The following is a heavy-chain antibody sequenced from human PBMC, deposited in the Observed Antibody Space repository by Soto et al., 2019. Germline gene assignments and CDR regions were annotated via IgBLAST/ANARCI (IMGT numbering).Heavy chain of an antibody. D-gene: IGHD3-10*01. CDR3: ARDGSVAASFYYSYGMDV. CDR1: GYTFTSYA. J-gene: IGHJ6*02. Sequence: QVQLVQSGAEVKKPGASVKVSCKASGYTFTSYAMHWVRQAPGQRLEWMGWINAGNGNTKYSQKFQGRVTITRDTSASTAYMELSSLRSEDTAVYYCARDGSVAASFYYSYGMDVWGQGTTVTVSS. V-gene: IGHV1-3*01. CDR2: INAGNGNT.